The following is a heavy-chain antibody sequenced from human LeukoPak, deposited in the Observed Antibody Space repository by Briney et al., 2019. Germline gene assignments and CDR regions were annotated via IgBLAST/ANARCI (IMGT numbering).Heavy chain of an antibody. CDR3: ARDQPTYYDILTGYSPAAFDI. Sequence: SETLSLTXTVSGGSISSYYWSWIRQPPGRGLEWIGYIYYSGSTNYNPSLKSRVTISVDTSKNQFSLKLSSVTAADTAVYYCARDQPTYYDILTGYSPAAFDIWGQGTMVTVSS. J-gene: IGHJ3*02. D-gene: IGHD3-9*01. V-gene: IGHV4-59*01. CDR2: IYYSGST. CDR1: GGSISSYY.